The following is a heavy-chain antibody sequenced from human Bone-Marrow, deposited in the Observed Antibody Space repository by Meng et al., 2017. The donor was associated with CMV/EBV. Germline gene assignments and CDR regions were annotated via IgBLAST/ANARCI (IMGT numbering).Heavy chain of an antibody. V-gene: IGHV5-51*01. CDR1: GYSFTSYW. CDR3: ARQFGVPTAWFDP. J-gene: IGHJ5*02. Sequence: GESLKISCKGSGYSFTSYWIGWVRQMPGKGLEWMGIIYPGDSDTRYSPFFQGQVTISADKSISTVYLQWSSLKASDTAMYYCARQFGVPTAWFDPWGQGTLVTVSS. D-gene: IGHD3-3*01. CDR2: IYPGDSDT.